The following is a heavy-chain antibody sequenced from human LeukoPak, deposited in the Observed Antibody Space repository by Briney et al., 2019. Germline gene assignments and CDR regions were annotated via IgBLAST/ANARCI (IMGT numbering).Heavy chain of an antibody. CDR3: ARHTNPNPTGYSSSFVPPNYYMDV. D-gene: IGHD6-13*01. V-gene: IGHV5-51*01. Sequence: GESLKISCKGSGYSFTSYWIGWVRQMPGKGLEWMGIIYPGDSDTRYSPSFQGQVTISADKSISTAYLQWSSVKASDTAMYYCARHTNPNPTGYSSSFVPPNYYMDVWGKGTTVTVSS. CDR2: IYPGDSDT. J-gene: IGHJ6*03. CDR1: GYSFTSYW.